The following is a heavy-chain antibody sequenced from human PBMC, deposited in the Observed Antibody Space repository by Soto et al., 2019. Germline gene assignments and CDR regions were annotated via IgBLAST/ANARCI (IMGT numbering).Heavy chain of an antibody. CDR1: GYTFSSYH. CDR2: INPFYGET. D-gene: IGHD5-18*01. CDR3: ARASGISFGYKYFDH. V-gene: IGHV1-46*01. J-gene: IGHJ5*02. Sequence: SVKVSCKASGYTFSSYHMHWVRQAPGQGLEWMGVINPFYGETRYAQKFQGRVTMTRDTSTSTVYMELSSLRSEDTAVYYCARASGISFGYKYFDHWAQGTLVTVSS.